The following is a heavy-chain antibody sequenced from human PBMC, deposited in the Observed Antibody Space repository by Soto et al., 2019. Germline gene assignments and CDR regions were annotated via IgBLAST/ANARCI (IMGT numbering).Heavy chain of an antibody. CDR3: ARVGHITNYGMAV. J-gene: IGHJ6*02. V-gene: IGHV1-69*01. Sequence: QVQLVQSGAEVKKPGSAVKVSCGASGCTFSSDPINWVRHAPGQGLEWMGGIIPFFGTSNYAQKFQGRVTITADEYTRTAYMELRSLRAEDTAVYYCARVGHITNYGMAVWGQGTTVTVSS. CDR1: GCTFSSDP. CDR2: IIPFFGTS. D-gene: IGHD1-26*01.